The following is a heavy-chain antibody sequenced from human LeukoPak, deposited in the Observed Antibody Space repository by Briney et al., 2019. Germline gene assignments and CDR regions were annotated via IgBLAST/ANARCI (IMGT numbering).Heavy chain of an antibody. V-gene: IGHV3-23*01. J-gene: IGHJ4*02. CDR2: ISGSGGST. CDR3: AKDPKYSTLYYFDY. Sequence: PGGSLRLSCAASGFTFSDYYMSWIRQAPGKGLEWVSAISGSGGSTYYADSVKGRFTISRDNSKNTLYLQMNSLRAEDTAVYYCAKDPKYSTLYYFDYWGQGTLVTVSS. CDR1: GFTFSDYY. D-gene: IGHD4-4*01.